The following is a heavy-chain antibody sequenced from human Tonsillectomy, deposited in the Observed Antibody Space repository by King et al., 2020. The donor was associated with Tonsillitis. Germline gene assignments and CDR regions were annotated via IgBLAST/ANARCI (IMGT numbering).Heavy chain of an antibody. J-gene: IGHJ2*01. Sequence: QLQESGPGLVKPSETLSLTCTVSGAPLSSYYWSWIRQPPGKGLEWIGFIYYSGRTDSKPSLQSRVTIPADTSNNQFSLKLSSVTAADTAVYYCARRVAVPGDWYFDLWGRGTLVTVSS. D-gene: IGHD6-19*01. CDR1: GAPLSSYY. V-gene: IGHV4-59*08. CDR2: IYYSGRT. CDR3: ARRVAVPGDWYFDL.